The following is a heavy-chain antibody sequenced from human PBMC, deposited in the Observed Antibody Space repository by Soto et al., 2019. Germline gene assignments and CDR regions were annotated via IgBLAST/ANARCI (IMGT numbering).Heavy chain of an antibody. Sequence: GESLKISCKGSGYSCTSYWIGWVRQMPGKGLEWMGIIYPGDSDTRYSPSFQGQVTISADKSISTAYLQWSSLKASDTAMYYCARHFDYGDPPAGWFDPWGQGTLVTVSS. CDR1: GYSCTSYW. D-gene: IGHD4-17*01. CDR3: ARHFDYGDPPAGWFDP. CDR2: IYPGDSDT. J-gene: IGHJ5*02. V-gene: IGHV5-51*01.